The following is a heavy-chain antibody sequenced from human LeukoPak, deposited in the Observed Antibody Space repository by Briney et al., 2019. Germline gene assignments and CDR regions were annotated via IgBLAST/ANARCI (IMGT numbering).Heavy chain of an antibody. Sequence: RGSLRLSCAASGFTFISYAMSWVRQAPGKGLEWVSAISGSGGSTYYADSVKGRFTISRDNSKNTLYLQMNSLRAEDTAVYYCAKDSRGYQDYFDYWGQGTLVTVSS. CDR3: AKDSRGYQDYFDY. CDR2: ISGSGGST. J-gene: IGHJ4*02. V-gene: IGHV3-23*01. D-gene: IGHD3-22*01. CDR1: GFTFISYA.